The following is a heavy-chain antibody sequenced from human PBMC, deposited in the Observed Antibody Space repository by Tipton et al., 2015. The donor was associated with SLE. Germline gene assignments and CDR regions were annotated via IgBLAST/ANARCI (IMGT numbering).Heavy chain of an antibody. D-gene: IGHD6-13*01. Sequence: TLSLTCAVYGGSFSSYYWSWIRQPPGKGLEWIGEINHSGSTNYNPSLKSRVTISVDTSKKQFSLRLSSVTAADTAVYYCSRHIGAVGHYYYYGLDVWGQGTTVTVSS. CDR3: SRHIGAVGHYYYYGLDV. CDR2: INHSGST. CDR1: GGSFSSYY. V-gene: IGHV4-34*01. J-gene: IGHJ6*02.